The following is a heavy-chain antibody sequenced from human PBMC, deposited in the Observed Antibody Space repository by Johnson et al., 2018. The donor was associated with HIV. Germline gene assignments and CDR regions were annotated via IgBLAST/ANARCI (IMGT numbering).Heavy chain of an antibody. Sequence: QVQLVESGGGVVQPVGSLRLSCAASGFTFSSYGMHWVRQAPGKGLEWVAFIRYDGSNKYYADSVKGRFTISRDNSKNTLYLQMNSLRAEDTAVYYCAKSPSQLGSALDIWGQGTMVTVSS. V-gene: IGHV3-30*02. CDR1: GFTFSSYG. J-gene: IGHJ3*02. D-gene: IGHD2-2*01. CDR3: AKSPSQLGSALDI. CDR2: IRYDGSNK.